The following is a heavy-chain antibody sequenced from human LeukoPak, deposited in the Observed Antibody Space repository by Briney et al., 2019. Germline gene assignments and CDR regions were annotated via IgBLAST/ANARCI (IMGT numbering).Heavy chain of an antibody. CDR3: AKDPGASVSGFHMDV. Sequence: GGSLRLSCAASGFTFRNYGMHWVRQATGKGLEWVSFIWSDGNNGFHADSVKGRFTISRDNSKNMLYLQMDSLRPEDTAVYYCAKDPGASVSGFHMDVWGKGTTVIVSS. CDR2: IWSDGNNG. J-gene: IGHJ6*03. CDR1: GFTFRNYG. V-gene: IGHV3-30*02. D-gene: IGHD3-3*01.